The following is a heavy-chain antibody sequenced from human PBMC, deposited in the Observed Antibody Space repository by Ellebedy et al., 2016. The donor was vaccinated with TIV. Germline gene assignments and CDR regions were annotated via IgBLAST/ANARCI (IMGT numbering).Heavy chain of an antibody. V-gene: IGHV1-2*02. CDR2: INPNSGGT. J-gene: IGHJ5*02. CDR1: GYTFTGYY. D-gene: IGHD2-2*01. CDR3: ARGGYCSSTSCSAGANWFNP. Sequence: ASVKVSCXASGYTFTGYYMHWVRQAPGQGLEWMGWINPNSGGTNYAQKFQGRVTMTRDTSISTAYMELSRLRSDDTAVYYCARGGYCSSTSCSAGANWFNPWGQGTLVTVSS.